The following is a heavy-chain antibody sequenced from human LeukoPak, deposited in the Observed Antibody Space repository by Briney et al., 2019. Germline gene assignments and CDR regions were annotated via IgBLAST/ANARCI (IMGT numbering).Heavy chain of an antibody. J-gene: IGHJ4*02. CDR1: GGSISSSSYY. D-gene: IGHD3-10*01. CDR2: IYYSGST. V-gene: IGHV4-39*01. CDR3: ARAKRGSFDY. Sequence: SEALSLTCTVSGGSISSSSYYWGWIRQPPGKGLKWIGSIYYSGSTYYNPSLKSRVTISVDTSKNQFSLKLSSVTAADTAVYYCARAKRGSFDYWGQGTLVTVSS.